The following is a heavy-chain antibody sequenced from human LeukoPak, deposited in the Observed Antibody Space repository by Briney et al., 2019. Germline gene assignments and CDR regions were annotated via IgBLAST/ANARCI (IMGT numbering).Heavy chain of an antibody. V-gene: IGHV3-53*01. CDR1: GFAVSNKF. J-gene: IGHJ3*01. CDR2: VRVGDVT. D-gene: IGHD3-16*01. Sequence: GGSLRLSCAASGFAVSNKFMDWVRQAPGQGLEWVSVVRVGDVTHYADSVKGRLTTSSDSSKNTVYLQMESLRVEDTAVYYCAREDNGGATDDGFDVWGHGTVVTVSS. CDR3: AREDNGGATDDGFDV.